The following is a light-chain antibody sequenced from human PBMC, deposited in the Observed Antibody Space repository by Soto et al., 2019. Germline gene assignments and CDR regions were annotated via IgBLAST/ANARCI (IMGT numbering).Light chain of an antibody. CDR3: VSFTSSPTYV. CDR2: DVT. Sequence: QALLTEAAGVSDSTGEAITISCAGTSRYVGGSNHVSWYQQHPGKAPKLMIYDVTNRTSGVSHRFSGSKFGSTASLIISGPQAEDEADYDCVSFTSSPTYVFGTGTKVT. V-gene: IGLV2-14*01. J-gene: IGLJ1*01. CDR1: SRYVGGSNH.